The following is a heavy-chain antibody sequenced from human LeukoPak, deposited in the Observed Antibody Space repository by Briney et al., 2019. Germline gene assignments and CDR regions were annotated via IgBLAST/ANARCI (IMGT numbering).Heavy chain of an antibody. CDR2: IYTSGST. CDR3: ARRKPGIAAAGAFDY. D-gene: IGHD6-13*01. Sequence: PSQTLSLTCTVSGGSISSGSYYWSWIRQPAGKGLEWIGRIYTSGSTNYNPSLKSRVTISVDTSKNQFSLKLSSVTAADTAVYYCARRKPGIAAAGAFDYWGQGTLVTVSS. CDR1: GGSISSGSYY. V-gene: IGHV4-61*02. J-gene: IGHJ4*02.